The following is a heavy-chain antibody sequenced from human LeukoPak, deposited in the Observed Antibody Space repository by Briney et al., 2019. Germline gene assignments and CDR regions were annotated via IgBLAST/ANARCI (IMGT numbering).Heavy chain of an antibody. CDR3: ACYKIVERNFDF. V-gene: IGHV4-59*01. CDR2: VHYSLSS. Sequence: PSETLSLTCTVSGASINGYYWSWIRQPPGKGLEWIGNVHYSLSSNYSPSLESRVTISMDTSQRQFSLKLTSVTAADTAVYYCACYKIVERNFDFWGQGMLVTVFS. J-gene: IGHJ4*02. D-gene: IGHD5-24*01. CDR1: GASINGYY.